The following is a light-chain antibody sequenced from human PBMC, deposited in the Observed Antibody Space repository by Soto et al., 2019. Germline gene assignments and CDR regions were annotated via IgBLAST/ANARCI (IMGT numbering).Light chain of an antibody. CDR1: QSVSSSY. CDR3: KQYSSSLDT. J-gene: IGKJ2*01. V-gene: IGKV3-20*01. CDR2: GAS. Sequence: EIVLTQSPGTLSLSPGERATLSCRASQSVSSSYLAWYQQKPGQAPRLLIYGASSRATVLPDRFSGSGSGTDLTLTISSLEPEDIAVYYCKQYSSSLDTFGQGTKLEIK.